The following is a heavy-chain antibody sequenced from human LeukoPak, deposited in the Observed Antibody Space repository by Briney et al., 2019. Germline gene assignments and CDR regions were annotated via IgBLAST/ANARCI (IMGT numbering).Heavy chain of an antibody. CDR1: GFTVSSNY. CDR2: IYSGGST. CDR3: ASPVVTAAFDI. V-gene: IGHV3-53*01. Sequence: GSLRLSCAASGFTVSSNYMSWVRQAPGKGLEWVSVIYSGGSTYYADSVKGRFTISRDNSKNTLYLQMNSLRAEDTAVYYCASPVVTAAFDIWGQGTMVTVSS. D-gene: IGHD4-23*01. J-gene: IGHJ3*02.